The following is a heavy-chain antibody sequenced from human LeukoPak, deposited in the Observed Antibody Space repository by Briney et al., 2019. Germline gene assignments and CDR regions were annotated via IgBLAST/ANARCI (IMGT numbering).Heavy chain of an antibody. D-gene: IGHD3-22*01. CDR2: VKPDGSEK. J-gene: IGHJ4*02. V-gene: IGHV3-7*01. Sequence: GGSLRLSCAASGFTFSTYAMSWVRQAPGKGLEWVAHVKPDGSEKSYVDSVKGRFTISRDNAQNSLYLQMNSLRAEDTAVYYCARDRGYYVFDYWGQGTLVTVSS. CDR3: ARDRGYYVFDY. CDR1: GFTFSTYA.